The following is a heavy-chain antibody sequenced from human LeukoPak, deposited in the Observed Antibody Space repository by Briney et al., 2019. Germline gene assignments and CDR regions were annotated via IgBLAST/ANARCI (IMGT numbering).Heavy chain of an antibody. J-gene: IGHJ1*01. D-gene: IGHD6-13*01. CDR3: AKDGQQLVDEYFQH. Sequence: QPGRSLRLSCAASGFTFSSYGMHWVRQAPGKGLEWVAVIWYDGSNKYYADSVKGRFTISRDNSKNTLYLQMNSLRAEDTAVYYCAKDGQQLVDEYFQHWGQGTLVTVSS. CDR1: GFTFSSYG. CDR2: IWYDGSNK. V-gene: IGHV3-33*06.